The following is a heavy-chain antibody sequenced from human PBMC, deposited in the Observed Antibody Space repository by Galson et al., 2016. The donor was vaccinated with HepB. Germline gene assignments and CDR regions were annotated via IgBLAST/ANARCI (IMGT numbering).Heavy chain of an antibody. J-gene: IGHJ4*02. CDR3: ARFFYDTSGYRKLDY. CDR2: VSSSGSYT. CDR1: GFTFTDYY. Sequence: SLRLSCAASGFTFTDYYMTRIRQAPGKGLEWVSYVSSSGSYTNYADSVKGRFTISRDKARKSLYLHMNSLRAEDTAVYFCARFFYDTSGYRKLDYWGQGALVTVSA. D-gene: IGHD3-22*01. V-gene: IGHV3-11*06.